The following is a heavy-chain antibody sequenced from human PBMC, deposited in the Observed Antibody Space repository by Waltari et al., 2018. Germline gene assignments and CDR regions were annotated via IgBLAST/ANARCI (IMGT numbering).Heavy chain of an antibody. CDR3: AKDHSSSWPDAFDI. CDR2: ISYDGSNK. J-gene: IGHJ3*02. D-gene: IGHD6-13*01. V-gene: IGHV3-30*18. Sequence: QVQLVESGGGVVQPGRSLRLSCAASGFTFSSSGLHWVRQAPGKGLEWVAVISYDGSNKYYADSVKGRFTISRDNSKNTLYLQMNSLRAEDTAVYYCAKDHSSSWPDAFDIWGQGTMVTVSS. CDR1: GFTFSSSG.